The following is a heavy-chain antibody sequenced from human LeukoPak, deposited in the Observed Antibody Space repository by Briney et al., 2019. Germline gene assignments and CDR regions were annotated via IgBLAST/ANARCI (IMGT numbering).Heavy chain of an antibody. J-gene: IGHJ4*02. CDR1: GFTFSSYG. Sequence: GGSLRLSCAASGFTFSSYGMHWVRQAPGKGLEWVSAISGSGGSTYYADSVKGRFTISRDNSKNTLYLQMNSLRAEDTAVYYCTNLQDYYDSTGLDYWGQGTLVTFSS. V-gene: IGHV3-23*01. CDR2: ISGSGGST. CDR3: TNLQDYYDSTGLDY. D-gene: IGHD3-22*01.